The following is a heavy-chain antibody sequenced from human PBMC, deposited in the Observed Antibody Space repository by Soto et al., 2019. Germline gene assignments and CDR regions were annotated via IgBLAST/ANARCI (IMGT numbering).Heavy chain of an antibody. J-gene: IGHJ4*02. CDR1: GGSISSSSYY. CDR3: ARQRVVVAAPWASTRLKTGPHAIDY. Sequence: PSETLSLTCTVSGGSISSSSYYWGWIRQPPGKGLEWTGSIYYSGSTYYNPSLKSRVTISVDTSKNQFSLKLSSVTAADTAVYYCARQRVVVAAPWASTRLKTGPHAIDYWGQGTLVTVSS. D-gene: IGHD2-15*01. V-gene: IGHV4-39*01. CDR2: IYYSGST.